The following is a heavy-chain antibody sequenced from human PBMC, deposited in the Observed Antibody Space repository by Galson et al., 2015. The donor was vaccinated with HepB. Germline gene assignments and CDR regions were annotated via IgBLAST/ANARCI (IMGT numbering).Heavy chain of an antibody. Sequence: SVKVSCKASGYTFTSYYMHWVRQAPGQGLEWMGIINPSGGSTSYAQKFQGRVTMTRDTSTSTVYMELSRLRSDDTAVYYCARDPTTIPYYYYGMDVWGQGTTVTVSS. J-gene: IGHJ6*02. CDR1: GYTFTSYY. D-gene: IGHD4-11*01. CDR2: INPSGGST. CDR3: ARDPTTIPYYYYGMDV. V-gene: IGHV1-46*01.